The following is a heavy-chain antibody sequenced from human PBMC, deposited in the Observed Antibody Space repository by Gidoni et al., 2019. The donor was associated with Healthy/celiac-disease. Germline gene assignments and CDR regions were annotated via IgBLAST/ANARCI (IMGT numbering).Heavy chain of an antibody. V-gene: IGHV4-34*01. Sequence: QVQLQQWGAGLLKPSETLSLTCAVYGGSFSGYYWSWIRQPPGKGLEWIGEINHSGSTNYNPSLKSRVTISVDTSKNQFSLKLSSVTAADTAVYYCARGVMDSSVLDSYFDYWGQGTLVTVSS. J-gene: IGHJ4*02. CDR3: ARGVMDSSVLDSYFDY. D-gene: IGHD3-16*01. CDR1: GGSFSGYY. CDR2: INHSGST.